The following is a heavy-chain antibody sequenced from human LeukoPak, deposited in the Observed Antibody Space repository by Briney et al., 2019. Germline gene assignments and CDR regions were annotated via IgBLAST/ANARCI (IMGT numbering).Heavy chain of an antibody. Sequence: PSETLSLTCIVSGGSISSSNWWSWVRQPPGKGLEWIGEIYHSGSTNYNPSLKSRVTISVDKSKNQFSLKLSSVTAADTAVYYCARDPPYSSSWTRPKDYYYYYDMDVWGQGTTVTVSS. V-gene: IGHV4-4*02. D-gene: IGHD6-13*01. CDR3: ARDPPYSSSWTRPKDYYYYYDMDV. J-gene: IGHJ6*02. CDR2: IYHSGST. CDR1: GGSISSSNW.